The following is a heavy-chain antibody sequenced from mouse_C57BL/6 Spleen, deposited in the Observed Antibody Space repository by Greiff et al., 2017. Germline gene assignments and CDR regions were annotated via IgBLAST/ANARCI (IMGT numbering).Heavy chain of an antibody. Sequence: QVQLQQPGAELVKPGASVKLSCKASGYTFTSYWMHWVKQRPGRGLEWIGRIDPNSGGTKYNEKFKSKATLTVDKPSSTAYMQLSSLTSEDSAAYDCASSGYDYYYFDYWGQGTTLTVSS. D-gene: IGHD2-4*01. CDR3: ASSGYDYYYFDY. J-gene: IGHJ2*01. CDR1: GYTFTSYW. CDR2: IDPNSGGT. V-gene: IGHV1-72*01.